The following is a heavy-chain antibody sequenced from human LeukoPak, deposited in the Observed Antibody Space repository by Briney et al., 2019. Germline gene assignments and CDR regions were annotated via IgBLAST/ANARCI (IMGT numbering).Heavy chain of an antibody. V-gene: IGHV5-10-1*01. J-gene: IGHJ6*04. CDR1: GYSLTSYW. D-gene: IGHD2-2*02. CDR3: ARQGYCSSTSCYNYYYYGMDV. CDR2: IDPSDSCT. Sequence: GESLKISCKGSGYSLTSYWISWVRQMPGKGLEWMGRIDPSDSCTNYSPSFQGHVTISADKSISTAYLQWSSLKASDTAMYYCARQGYCSSTSCYNYYYYGMDVWGKGTTVTVSS.